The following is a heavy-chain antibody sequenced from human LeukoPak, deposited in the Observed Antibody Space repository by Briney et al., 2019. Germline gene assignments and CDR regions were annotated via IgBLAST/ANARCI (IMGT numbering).Heavy chain of an antibody. V-gene: IGHV3-23*01. D-gene: IGHD6-19*01. CDR2: FTGSGGST. Sequence: PGRSLRLSCAASGFTFSGYAMNWVRQAPGKGLEWVSAFTGSGGSTYYADSVKGRFTISRDNSKNTLFLQMNSLRAEDTAVYYCAKARGSGYYSSFDLWGRGTLVTVSS. J-gene: IGHJ2*01. CDR1: GFTFSGYA. CDR3: AKARGSGYYSSFDL.